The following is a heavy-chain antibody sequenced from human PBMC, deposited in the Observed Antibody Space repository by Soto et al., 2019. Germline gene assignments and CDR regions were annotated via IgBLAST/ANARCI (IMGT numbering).Heavy chain of an antibody. CDR1: GGSFSGYY. V-gene: IGHV4-34*01. CDR3: ARARIAAAGSYYYYYYGMDV. D-gene: IGHD6-13*01. Sequence: SEALSVTDAVYGGSFSGYYWSWIRQPPGKGLEWIGEINHSGSTNYNPSLKSRVTISVDTSKNQFSLKLSSVTAADTAVYYCARARIAAAGSYYYYYYGMDVWGQGTTVTVSS. CDR2: INHSGST. J-gene: IGHJ6*02.